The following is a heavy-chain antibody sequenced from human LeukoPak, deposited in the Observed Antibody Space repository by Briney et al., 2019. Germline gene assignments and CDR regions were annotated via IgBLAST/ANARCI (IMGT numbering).Heavy chain of an antibody. CDR2: IYYSGST. Sequence: SETLPLTCTVSGGSISSYYWSWIRQPPGKGLEWIGYIYYSGSTNYNPSLKSRVTISVDTSKNQSSLKLSSVTAADTAVYYCARLVTMVRGVISRGYYFGYWGQGTLVTVSS. CDR3: ARLVTMVRGVISRGYYFGY. J-gene: IGHJ4*02. CDR1: GGSISSYY. V-gene: IGHV4-59*08. D-gene: IGHD3-10*01.